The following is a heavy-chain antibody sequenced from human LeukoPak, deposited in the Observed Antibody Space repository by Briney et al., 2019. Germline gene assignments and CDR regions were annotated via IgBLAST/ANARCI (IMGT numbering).Heavy chain of an antibody. CDR2: IYYSGST. CDR1: GGSISSGGYY. J-gene: IGHJ3*02. CDR3: ARVARHLDPRLSDAFDI. V-gene: IGHV4-31*03. Sequence: PSQTLSLTCTVSGGSISSGGYYWSWIRQHPGKGLEWIGYIYYSGSTYYNPSLKSRVTISVDTSKNQFSLKLSSVTAADTAVYYCARVARHLDPRLSDAFDIWGQGTMVTVSS. D-gene: IGHD2/OR15-2a*01.